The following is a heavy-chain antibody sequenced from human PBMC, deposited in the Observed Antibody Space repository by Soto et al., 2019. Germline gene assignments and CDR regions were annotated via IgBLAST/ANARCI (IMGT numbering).Heavy chain of an antibody. CDR2: MNPGSGDT. J-gene: IGHJ5*02. D-gene: IGHD3-16*01. Sequence: ASVEVSCKASGYSFTNNDVSWVRQATGQGLEWMGWMNPGSGDTGYAQKFQGRVTMTRDISIATAYMELSSLRSDDTAIYYCARMETFGSLNWFDPWGQGTLVTVSS. CDR1: GYSFTNND. V-gene: IGHV1-8*01. CDR3: ARMETFGSLNWFDP.